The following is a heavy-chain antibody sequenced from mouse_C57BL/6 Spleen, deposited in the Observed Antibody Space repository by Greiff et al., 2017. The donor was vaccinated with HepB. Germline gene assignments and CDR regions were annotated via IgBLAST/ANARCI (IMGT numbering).Heavy chain of an antibody. Sequence: EVKLMESGPELVQPGASVKISCKASGYSFTGYYMNWVKQSPEKSLEWIGEINPSPGGTTYNQKFKAKATLTVDKSSSTAYMQLKSLTSEDSAVYYCARFYGSSYGWYFDVWGTGTTVTVSS. CDR1: GYSFTGYY. J-gene: IGHJ1*03. V-gene: IGHV1-42*01. D-gene: IGHD1-1*01. CDR3: ARFYGSSYGWYFDV. CDR2: INPSPGGT.